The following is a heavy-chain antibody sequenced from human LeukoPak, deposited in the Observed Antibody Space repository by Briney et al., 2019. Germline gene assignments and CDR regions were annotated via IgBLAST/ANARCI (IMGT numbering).Heavy chain of an antibody. J-gene: IGHJ4*02. CDR3: ARWASYYDSSGYYG. Sequence: GGSLRLSCAASGFTVSSNYMSWVRQAPGKGLEWVSSISSSSSYIYYADSVKGRFTISRDNAKNSLYLQMNSLRAEDTAVYYCARWASYYDSSGYYGWGQGTLVTVSS. V-gene: IGHV3-21*01. D-gene: IGHD3-22*01. CDR2: ISSSSSYI. CDR1: GFTVSSNY.